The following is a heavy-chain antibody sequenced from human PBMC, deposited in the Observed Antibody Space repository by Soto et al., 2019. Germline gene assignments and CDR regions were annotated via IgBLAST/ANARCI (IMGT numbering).Heavy chain of an antibody. Sequence: GGSLRLSCTASGFTFGDYAMSWVRQAPGKGLEWVGFIGSKAYGGTTEYAASVKDRFTISRDDSKSITYLQMNSLKTEDTAVYYCTRDVKYYDFWSGPYGMDVWGQGTTVTVSS. V-gene: IGHV3-49*04. CDR3: TRDVKYYDFWSGPYGMDV. D-gene: IGHD3-3*01. CDR2: IGSKAYGGTT. J-gene: IGHJ6*02. CDR1: GFTFGDYA.